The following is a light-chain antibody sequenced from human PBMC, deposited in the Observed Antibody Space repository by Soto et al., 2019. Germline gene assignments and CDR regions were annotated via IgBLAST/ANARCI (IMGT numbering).Light chain of an antibody. CDR1: QTINNF. J-gene: IGKJ1*01. Sequence: EIVLTQSPATLSLSPWEIATLSCRASQTINNFLAWYQQKPGQAPRLLIYDASNRTAGIPARFSASGSGTDFTLTISDVQPEDFALYYCHQRQSCPRTFGQGTKVDIK. V-gene: IGKV3-11*01. CDR3: HQRQSCPRT. CDR2: DAS.